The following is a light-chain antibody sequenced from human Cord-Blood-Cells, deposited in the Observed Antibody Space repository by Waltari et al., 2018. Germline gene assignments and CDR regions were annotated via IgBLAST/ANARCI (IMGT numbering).Light chain of an antibody. J-gene: IGLJ2*01. Sequence: QSALPQPSSVSGSPGHSLPISCTGTSRDVGGYNYVSWYQQHPGKAPKLMIYDVSNRPSGVSNRFSGSKSGNTASLTISGLQAEDEADYYCSSYTSSSTLVFGGGTKLTVL. V-gene: IGLV2-14*01. CDR1: SRDVGGYNY. CDR2: DVS. CDR3: SSYTSSSTLV.